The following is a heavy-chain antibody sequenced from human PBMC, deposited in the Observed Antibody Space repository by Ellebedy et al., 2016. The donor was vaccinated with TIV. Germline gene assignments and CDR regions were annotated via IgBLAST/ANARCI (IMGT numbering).Heavy chain of an antibody. J-gene: IGHJ4*02. CDR1: GGSISSGGYY. CDR3: AREGRWGWPTDY. V-gene: IGHV4-31*03. Sequence: SETLSLXXTLSGGSISSGGYYWSWIRQHPGKGLEWIGYIYYSGSTYYNPSLKSRVTISVDTSKNQFSLKLSSVTAADTAVYYCAREGRWGWPTDYWGQGTLVTVSS. D-gene: IGHD3-16*01. CDR2: IYYSGST.